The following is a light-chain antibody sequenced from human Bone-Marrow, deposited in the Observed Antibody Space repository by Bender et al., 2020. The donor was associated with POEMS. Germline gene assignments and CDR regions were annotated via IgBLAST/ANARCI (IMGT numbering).Light chain of an antibody. CDR1: SSNTGSGYD. CDR3: GTWDSSLSAVV. J-gene: IGLJ2*01. V-gene: IGLV1-50*01. Sequence: QSVLTQPPSVSGAPGQRVTISCTGSSSNTGSGYDINWYQHLPGTAPKLLIYGYNNRPSGVPDRFSGSKSGTSATLGITGLQTGDEADYYCGTWDSSLSAVVFGGGTKLTVL. CDR2: GYN.